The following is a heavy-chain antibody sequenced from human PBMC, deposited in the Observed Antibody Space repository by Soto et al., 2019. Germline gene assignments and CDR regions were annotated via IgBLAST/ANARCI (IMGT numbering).Heavy chain of an antibody. J-gene: IGHJ4*02. CDR1: GSTFSSYN. Sequence: ASVKVSCKASGSTFSSYNISCVRQAPGQGLEWMGEIIPIFGTANYAQKFQGRVTITADESTSTAYMELSSLRSEDTAVYYCARALAATAPIYYYFDYWGQGTLVTVSS. CDR3: ARALAATAPIYYYFDY. D-gene: IGHD2-15*01. CDR2: IIPIFGTA. V-gene: IGHV1-69*13.